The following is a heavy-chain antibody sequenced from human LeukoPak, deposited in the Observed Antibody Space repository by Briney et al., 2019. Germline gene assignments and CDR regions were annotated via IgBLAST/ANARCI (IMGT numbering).Heavy chain of an antibody. Sequence: GGTLRLSCAASGITFSSYGMSWVRQAPGKGLEWVSSISSTGGTTYYADSVKGRFTISRDNSKNTLYLQMNSLRAEDTAIYYCAKNGDRGAYCTGGTCYPYFYYYRDVWGKGTTVTI. CDR3: AKNGDRGAYCTGGTCYPYFYYYRDV. D-gene: IGHD2-15*01. CDR2: ISSTGGTT. V-gene: IGHV3-23*01. J-gene: IGHJ6*03. CDR1: GITFSSYG.